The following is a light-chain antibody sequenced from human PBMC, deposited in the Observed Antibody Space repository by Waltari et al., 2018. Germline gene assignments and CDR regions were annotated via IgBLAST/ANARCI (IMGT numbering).Light chain of an antibody. Sequence: EIVMTQSPATLSVSPGERATLSCRASQSVSSDLAWYQIIPGQAPRLLISGASTRATGIPGRFSGSGSGTEFTLTISNMQTEDFAVYHCQQYNNWPLTFGGGTKVGIK. J-gene: IGKJ4*01. CDR2: GAS. V-gene: IGKV3-15*01. CDR1: QSVSSD. CDR3: QQYNNWPLT.